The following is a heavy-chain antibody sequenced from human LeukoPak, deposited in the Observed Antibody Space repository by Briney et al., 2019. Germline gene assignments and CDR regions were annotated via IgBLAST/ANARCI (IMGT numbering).Heavy chain of an antibody. CDR1: GFTFSSYG. CDR2: IRYDGSNE. Sequence: GSLRLSCAASGFTFSSYGIHWVRQAPGKGLEGVAFIRYDGSNEYYADSVKGRFTISRDNSKNTLYLQMNSLRDEDTAVYYCAKSVVPGTYYYYYYMDVWGKGTTVTISS. CDR3: AKSVVPGTYYYYYYMDV. J-gene: IGHJ6*03. D-gene: IGHD1-26*01. V-gene: IGHV3-30*02.